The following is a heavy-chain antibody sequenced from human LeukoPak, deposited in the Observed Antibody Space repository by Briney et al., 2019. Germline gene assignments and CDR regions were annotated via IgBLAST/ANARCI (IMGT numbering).Heavy chain of an antibody. CDR2: MNPNSGNT. V-gene: IGHV1-8*03. Sequence: ASVKVSCKASGYTFTSYDINWVRQATGQGLEWMGWMNPNSGNTGYAQKFQGRATITRNTSISTAYMELSSLRSEDTAVYYCAIYSGYDYYFDYWGQGTLVTVSS. D-gene: IGHD5-12*01. J-gene: IGHJ4*02. CDR3: AIYSGYDYYFDY. CDR1: GYTFTSYD.